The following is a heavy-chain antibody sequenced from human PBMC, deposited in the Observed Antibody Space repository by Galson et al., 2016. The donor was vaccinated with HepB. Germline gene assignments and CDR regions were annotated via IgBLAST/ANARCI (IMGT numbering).Heavy chain of an antibody. CDR2: VSTNGHNR. CDR1: GFTFSSYA. CDR3: MKSAGFSYGSGWYRGEFDY. D-gene: IGHD6-19*01. V-gene: IGHV3-64D*06. J-gene: IGHJ4*02. Sequence: SLRLSCAASGFTFSSYAMHWVRQAPGKGLEHVSGVSTNGHNRYYADSVRGRFIISRDNSKDTLYLQMSSLRAEDTAVYYCMKSAGFSYGSGWYRGEFDYWGQGTLVTVSS.